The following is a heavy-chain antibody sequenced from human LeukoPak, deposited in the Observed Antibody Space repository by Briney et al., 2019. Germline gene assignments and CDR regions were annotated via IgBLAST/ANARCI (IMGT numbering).Heavy chain of an antibody. D-gene: IGHD5-12*01. CDR2: MNPNSGGT. CDR3: ARDGSGGYSGYGYSYYYYMDV. Sequence: ASVKVSCKASGYTFTSYDINWVRQATGQGLEWMGWMNPNSGGTNYAQKFQGRVTMTRDTSISTAYMGLSRLRSDDTAVYYCARDGSGGYSGYGYSYYYYMDVWGKGTTVTVSS. CDR1: GYTFTSYD. J-gene: IGHJ6*03. V-gene: IGHV1-2*02.